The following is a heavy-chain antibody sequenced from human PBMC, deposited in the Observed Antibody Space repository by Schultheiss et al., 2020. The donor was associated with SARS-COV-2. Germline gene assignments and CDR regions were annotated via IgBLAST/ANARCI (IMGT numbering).Heavy chain of an antibody. J-gene: IGHJ6*02. V-gene: IGHV4-59*12. Sequence: SETLSLTCTVSGGSISSYYWSWIRQPPGKGLEWIGYIYYSGSTNYNPSLKSRVTISVDTSKNQFSLKLSSVTAADTAVYYCARIRVRCGSASCHHYYYYGMDAWGQGTTVTVSS. CDR2: IYYSGST. CDR1: GGSISSYY. D-gene: IGHD2-2*01. CDR3: ARIRVRCGSASCHHYYYYGMDA.